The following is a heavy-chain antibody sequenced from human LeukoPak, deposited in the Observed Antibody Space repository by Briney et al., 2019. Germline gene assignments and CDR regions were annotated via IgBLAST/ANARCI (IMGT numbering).Heavy chain of an antibody. CDR2: INPSGGST. CDR1: GYTFTSYY. Sequence: ASVKVSCRASGYTFTSYYMHWVRQAPGQGREWMGIINPSGGSTSYAQKFQGRVTMTRDTSTSTVYMELSSLRSEDTAVYYCASSYYGSGSLYYFDYWGQGTLVTVSS. V-gene: IGHV1-46*01. CDR3: ASSYYGSGSLYYFDY. D-gene: IGHD3-10*01. J-gene: IGHJ4*02.